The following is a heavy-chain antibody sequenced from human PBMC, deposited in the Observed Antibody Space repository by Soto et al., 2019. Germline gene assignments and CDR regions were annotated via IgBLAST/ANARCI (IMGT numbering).Heavy chain of an antibody. V-gene: IGHV1-18*01. D-gene: IGHD3-9*01. CDR2: VNADNGNT. CDR1: GYTFITYG. Sequence: ASVKVSCKTSGYTFITYGVSWVRQAPGQGPEWMGWVNADNGNTKYAQKFQGRVTMTTDTPTSTAYMELGSLRSDDTALYYCASGSQYDILTGYYFQDYYYYMDVWGKGTMVTVSS. J-gene: IGHJ6*03. CDR3: ASGSQYDILTGYYFQDYYYYMDV.